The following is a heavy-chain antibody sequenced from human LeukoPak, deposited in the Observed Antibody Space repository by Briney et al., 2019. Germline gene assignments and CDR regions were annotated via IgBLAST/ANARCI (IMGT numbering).Heavy chain of an antibody. D-gene: IGHD1-26*01. CDR3: VRSRNSEQYSFDY. Sequence: SETLSLTCTVAGGSISSGDYYWTWIRQRPGKGLEWIGYIYYNGGTYYNPSLKSQVTISADTSKNQFSLKLTSVTGADTAMYYCVRSRNSEQYSFDYWGQGVLVTVSS. V-gene: IGHV4-30-4*01. J-gene: IGHJ4*02. CDR2: IYYNGGT. CDR1: GGSISSGDYY.